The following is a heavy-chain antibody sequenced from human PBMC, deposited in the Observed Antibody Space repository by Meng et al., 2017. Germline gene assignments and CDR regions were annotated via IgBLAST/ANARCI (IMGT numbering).Heavy chain of an antibody. D-gene: IGHD5-12*01. Sequence: GGSLRLSCAASGFAFSNYWMQWVRQAPGKGLVWVSRINGDGSSTSYEDSVKGRFTISRDNAKNALYLQMNSLRTEDTAVYYCGLSGFAFDIWVQGTMVTVSS. CDR2: INGDGSST. V-gene: IGHV3-74*01. CDR3: GLSGFAFDI. CDR1: GFAFSNYW. J-gene: IGHJ3*02.